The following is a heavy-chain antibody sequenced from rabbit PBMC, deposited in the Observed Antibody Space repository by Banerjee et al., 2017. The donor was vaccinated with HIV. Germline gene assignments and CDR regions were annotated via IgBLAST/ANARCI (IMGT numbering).Heavy chain of an antibody. J-gene: IGHJ4*01. V-gene: IGHV1S45*01. CDR3: ARDPGSYDAYGGTIYL. Sequence: QQQLEESGGGLVKPEGSLTLTCKASGFSFSSSYYMCWVRQAPGKGLEWIACIDTGYGSTYYTSWAKGRFTISKTSSTTVTLQMTSLTAADTATYFCARDPGSYDAYGGTIYLWGPGTLVTVS. CDR1: GFSFSSSYY. D-gene: IGHD5-1*01. CDR2: IDTGYGST.